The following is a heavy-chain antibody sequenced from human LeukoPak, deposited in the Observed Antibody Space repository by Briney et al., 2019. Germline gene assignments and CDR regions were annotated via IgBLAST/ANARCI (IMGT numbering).Heavy chain of an antibody. V-gene: IGHV3-30*03. Sequence: GGSLRLSCAASGFTFSSYGIHWVRQAPGKGLEWVAVVSYDGSEKYYADSEKGRLTISRDKSKNTVSLQMNSLRAEDTAVYYCARDAYSSSTSCYLDVWGKGTTVTVSS. CDR2: VSYDGSEK. CDR3: ARDAYSSSTSCYLDV. J-gene: IGHJ6*03. D-gene: IGHD2-2*01. CDR1: GFTFSSYG.